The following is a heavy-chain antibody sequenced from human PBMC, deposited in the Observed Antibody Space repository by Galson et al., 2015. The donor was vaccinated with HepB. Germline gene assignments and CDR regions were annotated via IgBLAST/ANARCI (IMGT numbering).Heavy chain of an antibody. D-gene: IGHD6-13*01. J-gene: IGHJ4*02. CDR2: ISGSGGST. V-gene: IGHV3-23*01. CDR1: GFTFSSYA. Sequence: SLRLSCAASGFTFSSYAMSWVRQAPGKGLEWVSAISGSGGSTYYADSVKGRFTISRDNSKNTLYLQMNSLRAEDTAVYYCANPGQQLALFDYWGQGTLVTVSS. CDR3: ANPGQQLALFDY.